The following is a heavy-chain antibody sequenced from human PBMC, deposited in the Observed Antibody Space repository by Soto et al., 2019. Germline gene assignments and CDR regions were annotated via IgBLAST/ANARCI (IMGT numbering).Heavy chain of an antibody. CDR3: ARGLRNNDLHYFDY. J-gene: IGHJ4*02. CDR1: GGSISSGGYY. Sequence: PSETLSLTCTVSGGSISSGGYYWSWIRQHPGKGLEWIGYIYYIGSTYYNPSLKSRVTISVDTSKNQFSLKLSSVTAADTAVYYCARGLRNNDLHYFDYWGQGTLVTVSS. D-gene: IGHD2-8*01. V-gene: IGHV4-31*03. CDR2: IYYIGST.